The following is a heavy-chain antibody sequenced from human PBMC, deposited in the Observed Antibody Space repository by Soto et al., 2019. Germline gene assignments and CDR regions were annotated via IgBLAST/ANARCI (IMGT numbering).Heavy chain of an antibody. CDR3: VSKGYGDSLYFT. CDR2: IYYSGST. CDR1: GGSISSGDYY. V-gene: IGHV4-30-4*01. D-gene: IGHD6-13*01. J-gene: IGHJ1*01. Sequence: QVQLQESGPGLVKPSQTLSLTCTVSGGSISSGDYYWSWIRQPPGKGLEWIGYIYYSGSTYYNPSLRSRVTISVDTSKNQFSLKLFPVTRSSALMYYWVSKGYGDSLYFTRDQGT.